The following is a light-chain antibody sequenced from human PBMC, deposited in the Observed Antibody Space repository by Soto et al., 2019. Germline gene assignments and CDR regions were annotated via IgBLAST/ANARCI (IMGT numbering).Light chain of an antibody. V-gene: IGKV1-5*03. CDR3: QQYNSYWT. Sequence: DIQMTQSPSTLSASVGDRVTITCRASQSISSWLAWYQQKPGKAPNLLIYKASRLERGVPSRFSGSGSGTAFTLTISSLQSDYFATYYCQQYNSYWTFGQGTKVEIK. J-gene: IGKJ1*01. CDR1: QSISSW. CDR2: KAS.